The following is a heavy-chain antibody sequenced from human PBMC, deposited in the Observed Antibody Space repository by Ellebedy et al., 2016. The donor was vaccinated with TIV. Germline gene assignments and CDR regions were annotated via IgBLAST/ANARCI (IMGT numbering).Heavy chain of an antibody. CDR3: ARGLVSGRALDY. D-gene: IGHD2/OR15-2a*01. Sequence: SETLSLTCAVYGGSFSDCYWTWIRQPPGKGLEWIGEINHSGSTNYNPSLKSRVSISVDTSKNQFSLRLTSVTAADTAIFYCARGLVSGRALDYWGQGTLVTVSS. V-gene: IGHV4-34*01. CDR1: GGSFSDCY. CDR2: INHSGST. J-gene: IGHJ4*02.